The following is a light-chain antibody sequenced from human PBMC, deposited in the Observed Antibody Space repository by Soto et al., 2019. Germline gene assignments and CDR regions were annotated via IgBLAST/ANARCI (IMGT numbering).Light chain of an antibody. Sequence: QSVLTQPASVSGSPGQSITISCTGTSSDVGGYNYVSWYQQHPGKAPKLMIYDVRNRPSVVSNRFSGSKSVNTASLTISGLQAEDEADYYCSSYTTISTDVFGTGTQLTVL. CDR3: SSYTTISTDV. CDR2: DVR. J-gene: IGLJ1*01. CDR1: SSDVGGYNY. V-gene: IGLV2-14*01.